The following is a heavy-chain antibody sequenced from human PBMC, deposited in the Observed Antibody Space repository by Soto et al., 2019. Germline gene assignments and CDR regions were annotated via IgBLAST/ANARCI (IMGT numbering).Heavy chain of an antibody. CDR3: ASGHIVVVTATPRFYYYYGMDV. Sequence: VASVKVSCKASGGTFSSYAISWVRQAPGQGLEWMGGIIPIFGTANYAQKFQGRVTITADESTSTAYMELSSLRSEDTAVYYCASGHIVVVTATPRFYYYYGMDVWGQGTTVTVSS. J-gene: IGHJ6*02. CDR2: IIPIFGTA. D-gene: IGHD2-21*02. V-gene: IGHV1-69*13. CDR1: GGTFSSYA.